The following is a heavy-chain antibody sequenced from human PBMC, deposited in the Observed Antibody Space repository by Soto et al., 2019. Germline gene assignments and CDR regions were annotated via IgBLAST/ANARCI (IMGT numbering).Heavy chain of an antibody. V-gene: IGHV4-31*03. CDR2: IYYTGST. CDR3: ARDLGAADRRDYLDP. J-gene: IGHJ5*02. Sequence: PSETLYLTCTVSGGSISRGGYYWDWIRQHPGKGLEWLGYIYYTGSTFYNPSLKSRVTMSVDTSKNQFSLKLTSVPAADTAVYSFARDLGAADRRDYLDPWGQGTLDTVSS. CDR1: GGSISRGGYY. D-gene: IGHD6-25*01.